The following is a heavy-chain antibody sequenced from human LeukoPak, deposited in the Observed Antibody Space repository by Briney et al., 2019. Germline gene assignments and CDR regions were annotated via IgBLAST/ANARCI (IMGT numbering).Heavy chain of an antibody. Sequence: SETLSLTCTISGGSIVSGGSISSSSYYWGWIRQPPGVGLEWIGSIYYSGTTYCNPSLKSRVTISVDTSKNQFSLKLSSATAADTAVYYCARHSRYQLLADFDYWGQGTLVTVSS. V-gene: IGHV4-39*01. D-gene: IGHD2-2*01. CDR3: ARHSRYQLLADFDY. CDR1: GGSISSSSYY. CDR2: IYYSGTT. J-gene: IGHJ4*02.